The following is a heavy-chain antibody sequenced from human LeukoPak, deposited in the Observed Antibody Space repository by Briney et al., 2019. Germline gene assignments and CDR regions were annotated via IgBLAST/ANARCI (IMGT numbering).Heavy chain of an antibody. CDR2: ISGSGGST. D-gene: IGHD3-3*01. Sequence: GGSLRPSCAASGFTFSSYAMSWVRQTPGKGLEWVSAISGSGGSTYYADSVKGRLTISRDNSKNTLFLQTNSLRAEDTAPYYCAKSVAIYFYYGLDVWGQGTTVTVSS. J-gene: IGHJ6*02. V-gene: IGHV3-23*01. CDR3: AKSVAIYFYYGLDV. CDR1: GFTFSSYA.